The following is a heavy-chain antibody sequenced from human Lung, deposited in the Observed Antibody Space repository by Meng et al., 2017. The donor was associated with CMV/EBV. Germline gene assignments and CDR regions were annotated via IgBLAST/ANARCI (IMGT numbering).Heavy chain of an antibody. J-gene: IGHJ6*02. D-gene: IGHD3-3*01. Sequence: SSVXVSXXASGGTFSSYAISWVRQAPGQGLEWMGGIIPIFGTANYAQKFQGRVTITTDESTSTAYMELSSLRSEDTAVYYCARVTIFGAYGMDVWGQGPTVTVSS. CDR2: IIPIFGTA. CDR3: ARVTIFGAYGMDV. V-gene: IGHV1-69*05. CDR1: GGTFSSYA.